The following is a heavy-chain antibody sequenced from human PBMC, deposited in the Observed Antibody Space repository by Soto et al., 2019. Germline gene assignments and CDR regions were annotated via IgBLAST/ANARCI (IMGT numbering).Heavy chain of an antibody. Sequence: GGSLRLSCAASEFTFDKYYMTWVRQAPGKGPEWVAIIKPDGTEHYYVDSVKGRSTISRDNANNSLYLQLESLIAEDTALYFGARGISNYYYGFDVWGRGSTVTVS. CDR3: ARGISNYYYGFDV. CDR2: IKPDGTEH. CDR1: EFTFDKYY. J-gene: IGHJ6*02. V-gene: IGHV3-7*01.